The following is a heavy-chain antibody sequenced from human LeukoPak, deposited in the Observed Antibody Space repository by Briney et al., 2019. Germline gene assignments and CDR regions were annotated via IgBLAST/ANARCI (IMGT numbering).Heavy chain of an antibody. Sequence: PSQTLSLTCTVSGGSISSGNYYWSWIRQPAGKGLEWIGRFYTSGSTNYNPSLKSRVTISIDTSKNQFSLKLSSVTAADTAVYYCARVSRTFGSSGYGYYYFDYWGQGTLVTVSS. V-gene: IGHV4-61*02. D-gene: IGHD5-12*01. CDR2: FYTSGST. CDR3: ARVSRTFGSSGYGYYYFDY. J-gene: IGHJ4*02. CDR1: GGSISSGNYY.